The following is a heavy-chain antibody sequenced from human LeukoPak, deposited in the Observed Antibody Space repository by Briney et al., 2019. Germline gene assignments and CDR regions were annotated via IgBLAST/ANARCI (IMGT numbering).Heavy chain of an antibody. Sequence: GGSLRLSCAASGFTFGNAWMTWVRQAPGKGREWVGRIKSKSAGGTTDYAAPVKGRFTISRDDSKNMLYLQMNSLKTEDTAVYYCTTGRHYDSSGYYQVYQYWGQGTLVTVSS. V-gene: IGHV3-15*01. D-gene: IGHD3-22*01. CDR1: GFTFGNAW. CDR2: IKSKSAGGTT. J-gene: IGHJ1*01. CDR3: TTGRHYDSSGYYQVYQY.